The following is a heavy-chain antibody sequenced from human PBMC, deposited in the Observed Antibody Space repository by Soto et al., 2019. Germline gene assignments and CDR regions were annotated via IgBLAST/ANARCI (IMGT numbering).Heavy chain of an antibody. V-gene: IGHV5-51*01. CDR1: GYSFTSYW. Sequence: EVQLVPSGAEVKKPGESLKISCKGSGYSFTSYWIGWVRQMPGKGLEWMGIIYPGDSDTRYSPSFQGQVTISADKSISTAYLQGSSLKASDTAMYYCARHGWIAAAGKGRGNWFDPWGQGTLVTVSS. CDR3: ARHGWIAAAGKGRGNWFDP. CDR2: IYPGDSDT. D-gene: IGHD6-13*01. J-gene: IGHJ5*02.